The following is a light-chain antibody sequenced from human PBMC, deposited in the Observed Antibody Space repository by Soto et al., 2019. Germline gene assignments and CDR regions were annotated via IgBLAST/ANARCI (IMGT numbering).Light chain of an antibody. CDR2: GAS. CDR1: QSVRSGS. Sequence: EIVLTQSPGTLSLIPGEGATLSCRASQSVRSGSLAWYQQKPGQAPRLLIFGASSRATDIPDRFSGSGYGTDFTLTISRLEPEDFAVYYCHHYADSPHTFGQGTKVDIK. V-gene: IGKV3-20*01. CDR3: HHYADSPHT. J-gene: IGKJ2*01.